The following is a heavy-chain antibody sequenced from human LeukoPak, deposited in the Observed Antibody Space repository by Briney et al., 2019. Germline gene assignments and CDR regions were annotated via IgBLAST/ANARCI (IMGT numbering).Heavy chain of an antibody. CDR1: GYTFSGFY. V-gene: IGHV1-2*02. CDR2: ISPNSGGT. CDR3: ARPYDSSGNDLGY. Sequence: ASVKVSCKPSGYTFSGFYIHWVRQAPGQGLEWMGWISPNSGGTNHAQQFQGRVTMTTDTSTSTAYMELRSLRSDDTAVYYCARPYDSSGNDLGYWGQGTLVTVSS. J-gene: IGHJ4*02. D-gene: IGHD3-22*01.